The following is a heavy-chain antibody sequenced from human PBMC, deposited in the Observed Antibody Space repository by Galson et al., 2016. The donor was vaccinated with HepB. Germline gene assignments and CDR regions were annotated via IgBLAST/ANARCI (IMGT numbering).Heavy chain of an antibody. V-gene: IGHV1-58*01. CDR2: IVGGSGKT. Sequence: FRSSVVQWVRQARGQRLEWIGWIVGGSGKTNYAQEFRERVTITRDMSTRTAYMELSSLRSEDTAVYYCAADYGDYLTVGECLAYWGQGTLVTVSS. J-gene: IGHJ4*02. CDR3: AADYGDYLTVGECLAY. D-gene: IGHD4-17*01. CDR1: FRSSV.